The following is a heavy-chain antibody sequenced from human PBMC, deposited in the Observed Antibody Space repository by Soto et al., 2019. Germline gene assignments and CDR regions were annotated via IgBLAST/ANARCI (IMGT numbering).Heavy chain of an antibody. D-gene: IGHD6-13*01. CDR1: GFTFSSYA. V-gene: IGHV3-23*01. CDR3: AKGGKSKYYYYYMDV. Sequence: GGSLRLSCAASGFTFSSYAMSWVRQAPGKGLEWVSAISVSGGSTYYADSVKGRFTISRDNSKNTLYLQMNSLRAEDTAVYYCAKGGKSKYYYYYMDVWGKGTTVTVSS. CDR2: ISVSGGST. J-gene: IGHJ6*03.